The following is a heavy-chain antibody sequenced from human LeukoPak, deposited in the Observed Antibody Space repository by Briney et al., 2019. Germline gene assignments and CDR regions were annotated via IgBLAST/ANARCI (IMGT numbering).Heavy chain of an antibody. D-gene: IGHD2-15*01. J-gene: IGHJ4*02. CDR2: IIPILGIA. V-gene: IGHV1-69*04. Sequence: SVKVSCKASGGTFSSYAISWVRQAPGQGVEWMGRIIPILGIANYAQKFQGRVTITADKSTSTAYMELSSLRSEDTAVYYCARVTVVMAAIDYWGQGTLVTVSS. CDR1: GGTFSSYA. CDR3: ARVTVVMAAIDY.